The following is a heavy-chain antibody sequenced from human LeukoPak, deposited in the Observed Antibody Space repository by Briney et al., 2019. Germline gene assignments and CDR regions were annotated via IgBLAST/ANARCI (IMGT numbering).Heavy chain of an antibody. V-gene: IGHV4-34*01. D-gene: IGHD2-2*01. CDR2: INYSGST. J-gene: IGHJ5*02. CDR3: ARGLEYQMLSDWFDP. CDR1: GGSFSGYY. Sequence: SETLSLTCAVYGGSFSGYYWSWIRQSPGKGLEWIAEINYSGSTNYNPSLKSRVTISVDTSKNHFSLRLSSVTAADTAVYFCARGLEYQMLSDWFDPWGQETLVTVSS.